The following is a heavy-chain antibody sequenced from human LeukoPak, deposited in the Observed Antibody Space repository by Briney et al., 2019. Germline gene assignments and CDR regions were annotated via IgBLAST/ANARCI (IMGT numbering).Heavy chain of an antibody. J-gene: IGHJ5*02. Sequence: GGSLRLSCAASGFTFSSYGMHWVRQAPGKGLEWVAVIWYDGSNKYYADSVKGRFTISRDNSKNTLYLQMNSLRAEDTAVYYCARVVELRQTITMIVVVYNWFDPWGQGTLVTVSS. CDR3: ARVVELRQTITMIVVVYNWFDP. CDR2: IWYDGSNK. CDR1: GFTFSSYG. D-gene: IGHD3-22*01. V-gene: IGHV3-33*01.